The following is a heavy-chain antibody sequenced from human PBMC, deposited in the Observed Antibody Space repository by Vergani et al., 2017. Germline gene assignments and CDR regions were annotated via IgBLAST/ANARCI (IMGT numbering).Heavy chain of an antibody. V-gene: IGHV3-48*04. J-gene: IGHJ6*02. Sequence: VQLVESGGGVVQPGGSLILSCGASGFTFSNYGMHWVRQAPGKGLEWVSYISSSGSTIYYADSVKGRFTISRDNAKNSLYLQMNSLRAEDTAVYYCAREGRSGGMDVWGQGTTVTVSS. CDR2: ISSSGSTI. D-gene: IGHD3-3*01. CDR1: GFTFSNYG. CDR3: AREGRSGGMDV.